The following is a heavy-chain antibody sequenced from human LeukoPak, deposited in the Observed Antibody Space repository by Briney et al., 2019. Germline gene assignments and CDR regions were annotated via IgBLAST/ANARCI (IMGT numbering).Heavy chain of an antibody. CDR2: IKEDGSEK. Sequence: PGGSLRLSCAASGFTFSSDWMSWVRKAPGKGLEWVANIKEDGSEKYYVDSVKGRFTISRDNAKNSLYLQMNSLRAEDTAVYYCARDRGWLQFDYCGQGTLVTVSS. CDR3: ARDRGWLQFDY. CDR1: GFTFSSDW. J-gene: IGHJ4*02. V-gene: IGHV3-7*05. D-gene: IGHD5-24*01.